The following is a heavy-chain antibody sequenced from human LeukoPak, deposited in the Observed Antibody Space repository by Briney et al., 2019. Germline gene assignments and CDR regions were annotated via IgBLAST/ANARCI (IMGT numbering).Heavy chain of an antibody. Sequence: PSETLSLTCAVYGGSFSGYYWSWIRQPPGKGLEWIGYIYYSGSTNYNPSLKSRVTISVDTSKNQFSLKLSSVTAADTAVYYCARWRRSYYYDSSGYYALWGQGTLVTVSS. D-gene: IGHD3-22*01. CDR1: GGSFSGYY. CDR2: IYYSGST. V-gene: IGHV4-59*08. J-gene: IGHJ4*02. CDR3: ARWRRSYYYDSSGYYAL.